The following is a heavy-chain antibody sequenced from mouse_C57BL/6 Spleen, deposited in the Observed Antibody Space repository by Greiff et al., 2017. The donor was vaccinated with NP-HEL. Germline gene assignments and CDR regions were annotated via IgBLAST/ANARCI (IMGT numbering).Heavy chain of an antibody. D-gene: IGHD2-3*01. V-gene: IGHV1-15*01. CDR1: GYTFTDYE. J-gene: IGHJ3*01. Sequence: LQESGAELVRPGASVTLSCKASGYTFTDYEMHWVKQTPVHGLEWIGAIDPETGGTAYNQKFKGKAILTADKSSSTAYMELRSLTSEDSAVYYCTRKGAYDGYYAFAYWGQGTLVTVSA. CDR3: TRKGAYDGYYAFAY. CDR2: IDPETGGT.